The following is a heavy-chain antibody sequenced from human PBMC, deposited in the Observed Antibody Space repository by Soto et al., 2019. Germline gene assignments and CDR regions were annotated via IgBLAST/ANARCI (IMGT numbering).Heavy chain of an antibody. V-gene: IGHV3-74*01. CDR2: INSDGSIT. J-gene: IGHJ4*02. CDR1: GFTFSNYW. D-gene: IGHD5-18*01. CDR3: ARAEDSSGLFDS. Sequence: GGSLRLSCAASGFTFSNYWMHWVRQAPGKGLLWVSRINSDGSITNYADSVKGRFTISRDNTKSTVFLQMNSLRVEDTAVYYCARAEDSSGLFDSWGPGTLVTVS.